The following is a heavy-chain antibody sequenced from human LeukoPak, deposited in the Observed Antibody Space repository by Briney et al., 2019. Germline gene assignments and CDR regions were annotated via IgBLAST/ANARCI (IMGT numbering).Heavy chain of an antibody. D-gene: IGHD3-10*01. CDR3: AREYTSGSYYIDY. CDR1: GFTLSDYY. V-gene: IGHV3-11*01. J-gene: IGHJ4*02. Sequence: GGSLRLSCEASGFTLSDYYMSWIRQAPGKGLEWVSYISSSSPTMYYADSVQGRFSISRDNAKNSLYLQMNSLRAEDTAMYYCAREYTSGSYYIDYWGQGTLVTVSS. CDR2: ISSSSPTM.